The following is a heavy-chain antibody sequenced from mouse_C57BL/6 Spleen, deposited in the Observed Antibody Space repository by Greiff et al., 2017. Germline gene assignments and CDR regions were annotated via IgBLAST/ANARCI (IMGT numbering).Heavy chain of an antibody. CDR1: GYSFTDYN. CDR3: ARQDYYGSSYGGFAY. J-gene: IGHJ3*01. D-gene: IGHD1-1*01. Sequence: VQLQQSGPELVKPGASVKISCKASGYSFTDYNMHWVKQSNGKSLEWIGVINPNYGTTSYNQKFKGKATLTVDQSSSTAYMQLNSLTFEDSAVYYCARQDYYGSSYGGFAYWGQGTLVTVSA. CDR2: INPNYGTT. V-gene: IGHV1-39*01.